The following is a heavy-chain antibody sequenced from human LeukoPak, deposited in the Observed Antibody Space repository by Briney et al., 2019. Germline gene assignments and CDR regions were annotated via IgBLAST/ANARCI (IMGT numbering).Heavy chain of an antibody. CDR2: IYYSGNT. CDR1: GASISTYY. CDR3: ARQASSSTSWLPA. D-gene: IGHD2-2*01. V-gene: IGHV4-59*08. J-gene: IGHJ5*02. Sequence: PSQTLPLTCTVSGASISTYYWSWIPQPPGKGLKWIADIYYSGNTNYNPSLKSRVSISVDTSKNQLSLKVSSVTAADTAVYFCARQASSSTSWLPAWGQGTLVTVSS.